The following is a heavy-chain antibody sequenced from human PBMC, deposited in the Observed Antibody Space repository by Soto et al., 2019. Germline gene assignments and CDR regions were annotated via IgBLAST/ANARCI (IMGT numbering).Heavy chain of an antibody. Sequence: SETLSLTCTVSCGSISSGDYYWSWIRQPPGKGLEWIGYIYYSGSTYYNPSLKSRVTITVDTSKNQFSLKLSSVTAADTAVYYCASVDTAMVDFDYWGQGTLVTVSS. CDR1: CGSISSGDYY. D-gene: IGHD5-18*01. V-gene: IGHV4-30-4*01. J-gene: IGHJ4*02. CDR3: ASVDTAMVDFDY. CDR2: IYYSGST.